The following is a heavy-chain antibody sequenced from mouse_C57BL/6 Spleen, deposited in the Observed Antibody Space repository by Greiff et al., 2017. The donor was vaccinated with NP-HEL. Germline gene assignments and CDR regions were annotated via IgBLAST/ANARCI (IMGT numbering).Heavy chain of an antibody. CDR3: ARPYDYDVRFAY. V-gene: IGHV1-18*01. CDR2: INPNNGGT. J-gene: IGHJ3*01. CDR1: GYTFTDYN. D-gene: IGHD2-4*01. Sequence: VQLKESGPELVKPGASVKIPCKASGYTFTDYNMDWVKQSHGKSLEWIGDINPNNGGTIYNQKFKGKATLTVDKSSNTAYMELRSLTSEDTAVYYCARPYDYDVRFAYWGQGTLVTVSA.